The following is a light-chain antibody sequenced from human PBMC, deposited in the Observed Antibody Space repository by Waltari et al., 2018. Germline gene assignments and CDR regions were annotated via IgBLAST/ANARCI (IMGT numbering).Light chain of an antibody. CDR1: QSVTNY. Sequence: DIVLTQSPATLSLSPGERATLSCRASQSVTNYLAWYQQKPGQAPRLLIYDISTSATAIPARFNGSGSGTDFTLTISSLEPEDFAVYYCLQRDRWLTFGGGTKVEIK. CDR3: LQRDRWLT. CDR2: DIS. V-gene: IGKV3-11*01. J-gene: IGKJ4*01.